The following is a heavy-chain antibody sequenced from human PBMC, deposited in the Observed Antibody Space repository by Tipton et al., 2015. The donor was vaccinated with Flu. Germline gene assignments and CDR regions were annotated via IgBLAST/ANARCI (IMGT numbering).Heavy chain of an antibody. D-gene: IGHD4-11*01. CDR1: GDSIRSSDYY. CDR2: IFHSGNS. Sequence: TLSLTCRVSGDSIRSSDYYWAWIRQPPGKGLEWIGNIFHSGNSYHNPSLKGRVTISVDTSKNHFSLKLSSVTAADTAVYYCARRDYSNYVSEPKNWFDFWGQGTLVTVSS. CDR3: ARRDYSNYVSEPKNWFDF. V-gene: IGHV4-61*05. J-gene: IGHJ5*01.